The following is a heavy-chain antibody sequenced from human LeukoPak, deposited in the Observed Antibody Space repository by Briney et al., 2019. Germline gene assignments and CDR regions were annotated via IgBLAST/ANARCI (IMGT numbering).Heavy chain of an antibody. CDR1: GYTFTSYA. D-gene: IGHD3-10*01. CDR3: ARKSREVRGVIDYYYYGMDV. CDR2: INAGNGNT. Sequence: GASVKVSCKASGYTFTSYAMHWVRQAPGQRLEWMGWINAGNGNTKYSQKFQGRVTITRDTSASTAYMELSSLRSEDTAVYYCARKSREVRGVIDYYYYGMDVWGQGTTVTVSS. V-gene: IGHV1-3*01. J-gene: IGHJ6*02.